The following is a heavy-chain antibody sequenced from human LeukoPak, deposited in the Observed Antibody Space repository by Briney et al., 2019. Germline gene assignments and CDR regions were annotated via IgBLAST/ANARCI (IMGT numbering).Heavy chain of an antibody. CDR2: IYHSGST. Sequence: PSETLSLTCAVSGGSISSSNWWSWVRQPPGKGLEWIGEIYHSGSTNYNPSLKSRVTISVDKSKNQFSLKLSSVTAEDTAVYYCAKDQRGRGYSYGHFDYWGQGTLVTVSS. CDR1: GGSISSSNW. D-gene: IGHD5-18*01. CDR3: AKDQRGRGYSYGHFDY. J-gene: IGHJ4*02. V-gene: IGHV4-4*02.